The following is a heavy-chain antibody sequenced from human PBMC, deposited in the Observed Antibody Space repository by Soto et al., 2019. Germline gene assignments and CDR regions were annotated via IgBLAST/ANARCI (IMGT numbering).Heavy chain of an antibody. V-gene: IGHV1-69*13. CDR2: IIPIFGTA. D-gene: IGHD2-2*01. CDR1: GGTFSSYA. CDR3: ARDCSSTSCYRWAPDAFDI. J-gene: IGHJ3*02. Sequence: SVKVSCKASGGTFSSYAISWVRQAPGQGLEWMGGIIPIFGTANYAQKFQGRVTITADESTSTAYMELSSLRSEDTAVYYCARDCSSTSCYRWAPDAFDIWSQGTMVTGSS.